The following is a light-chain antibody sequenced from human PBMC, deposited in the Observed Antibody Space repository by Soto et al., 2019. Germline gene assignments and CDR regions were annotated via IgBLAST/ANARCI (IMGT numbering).Light chain of an antibody. V-gene: IGLV2-8*01. J-gene: IGLJ1*01. CDR2: EVN. CDR3: SSYAGSNIL. Sequence: QSVLNQPPSASGSPGQPVTISCTGTSSDVGGYNYVSWYQQHPGKAPKLMIYEVNKRPSGVPDRFSASKSGNTASLTVSGLQAEDGADYYCSSYAGSNILFGTGTKVTVL. CDR1: SSDVGGYNY.